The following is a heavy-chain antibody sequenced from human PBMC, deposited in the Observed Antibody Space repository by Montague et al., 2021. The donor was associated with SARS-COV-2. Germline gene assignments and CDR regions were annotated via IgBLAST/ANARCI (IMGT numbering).Heavy chain of an antibody. CDR1: GESFSRYS. CDR3: ARLGDGIVPSPILGLGPYYSFYYMDV. J-gene: IGHJ6*03. V-gene: IGHV4-34*01. CDR2: ISQSGNT. Sequence: SETLSLTCAVFGESFSRYSWSWIRQPPGKGLEWIGEISQSGNTKYNPSLQSRVSISLDTSRNQFSLKVSSVTAADTAIYYCARLGDGIVPSPILGLGPYYSFYYMDVWGKGTTVTVSS. D-gene: IGHD2-2*02.